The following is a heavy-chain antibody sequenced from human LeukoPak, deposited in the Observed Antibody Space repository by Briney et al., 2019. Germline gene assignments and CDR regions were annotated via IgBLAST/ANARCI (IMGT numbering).Heavy chain of an antibody. J-gene: IGHJ4*01. D-gene: IGHD3-10*01. Sequence: PSETLSLTCNLSGGSFSGYSWTWIRQTPKKGLGRIGEVRHSVSTHYNPSLRSRETISLYTWPKRISPRRTSVTPADTAMYNSVPLRPTAVRGVIAPSYF. V-gene: IGHV4-34*01. CDR1: GGSFSGYS. CDR3: VPLRPTAVRGVIAPSYF. CDR2: VRHSVST.